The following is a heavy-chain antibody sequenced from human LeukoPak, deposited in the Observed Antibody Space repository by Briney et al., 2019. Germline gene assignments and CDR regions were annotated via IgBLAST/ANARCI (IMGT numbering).Heavy chain of an antibody. Sequence: ASVKVSCKSAGYTFTSYDINWVRQATGQGLGLMGWMNPNSGNTGYAQKFQSRVTITRNTSIRTAYMELSNLRTEDKAVYYCGRGQGRRDPGFDYWGHGTLVTVSS. CDR2: MNPNSGNT. CDR3: GRGQGRRDPGFDY. J-gene: IGHJ4*01. V-gene: IGHV1-8*03. D-gene: IGHD1-1*01. CDR1: GYTFTSYD.